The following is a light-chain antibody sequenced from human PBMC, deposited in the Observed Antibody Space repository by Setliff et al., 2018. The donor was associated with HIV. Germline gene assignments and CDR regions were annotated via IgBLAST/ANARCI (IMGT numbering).Light chain of an antibody. J-gene: IGLJ1*01. CDR2: TNN. Sequence: QSVLTQPPSASGTPGQRVTISCSGSNSNIGSNTVDWYQQLPGTAPKLLIYTNNQLPSGVPDRFSGSKSGTSASLAISGLQSEDEADYYCAAWDDSLNGYVFGTGTKVTVL. V-gene: IGLV1-44*01. CDR1: NSNIGSNT. CDR3: AAWDDSLNGYV.